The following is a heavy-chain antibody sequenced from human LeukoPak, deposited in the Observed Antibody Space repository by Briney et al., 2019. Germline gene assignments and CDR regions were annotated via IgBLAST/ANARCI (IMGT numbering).Heavy chain of an antibody. Sequence: SETLSLTCTVSGGSIRSSYYYWGRIRQPPGKGLEWIGSIYDSGSTYYNPSLKSRVTISVDTSKNQFSLKLSSVTAADTAVYYCARGDSQSDYWGQGTLVTVSS. CDR2: IYDSGST. D-gene: IGHD3-22*01. CDR1: GGSIRSSYYY. CDR3: ARGDSQSDY. J-gene: IGHJ4*02. V-gene: IGHV4-39*07.